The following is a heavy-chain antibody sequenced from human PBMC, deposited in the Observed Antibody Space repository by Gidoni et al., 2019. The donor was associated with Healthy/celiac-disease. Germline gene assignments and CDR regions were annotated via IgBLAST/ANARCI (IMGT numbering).Heavy chain of an antibody. Sequence: EVQLVESGGGLIQPGGSLRLSCAASGFTVSSTYMSWVRQAPGKGLECVSVIYSGGSTYYADSVKGRFTISRDNSKNTLYLQMNRLRAEDTAVYYCARDLPRRELVSAFDIWGQGTMVTVSS. J-gene: IGHJ3*02. CDR3: ARDLPRRELVSAFDI. V-gene: IGHV3-53*01. CDR2: IYSGGST. D-gene: IGHD1-26*01. CDR1: GFTVSSTY.